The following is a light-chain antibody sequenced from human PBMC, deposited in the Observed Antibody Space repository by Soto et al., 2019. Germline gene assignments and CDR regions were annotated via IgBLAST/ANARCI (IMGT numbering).Light chain of an antibody. CDR1: SSNIGAGYD. CDR3: QSYASSLSGFV. V-gene: IGLV1-40*01. CDR2: GNS. J-gene: IGLJ1*01. Sequence: QSVLTQPPSVSGAPGQRVTISCTGSSSNIGAGYDVHWYQQIPGTAPKLLIYGNSNRPSGVPDRFSGSKSGTSASLAITGLQAEDEADYYCQSYASSLSGFVFGTGTKVTVL.